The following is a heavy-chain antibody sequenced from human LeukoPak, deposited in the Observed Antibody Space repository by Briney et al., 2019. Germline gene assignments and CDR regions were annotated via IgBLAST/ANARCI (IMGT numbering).Heavy chain of an antibody. J-gene: IGHJ3*02. Sequence: SETLSLTCAVYGGSFSGYYWSWIRQPPGKGLEWIGEINHSGSTNYNPSLKSRVTISVDTSKNQFSLKLSSVTAADTAVYYCASQRRHYCSGGSCYQDAFDIWGQGTMVTVSS. CDR3: ASQRRHYCSGGSCYQDAFDI. CDR2: INHSGST. D-gene: IGHD2-15*01. CDR1: GGSFSGYY. V-gene: IGHV4-34*01.